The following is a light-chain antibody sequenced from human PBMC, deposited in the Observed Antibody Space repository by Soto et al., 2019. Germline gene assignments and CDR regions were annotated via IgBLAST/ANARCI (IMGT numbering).Light chain of an antibody. CDR3: QQYASSPRT. Sequence: EIMLTQSPGTLSLSPGDRATLSCRASQSVSGSYLAWYQQKPGQAPRLVIYDASSRATGIPDRFSGSGSGADFTLTISRLEPEDFAVYYCQQYASSPRTFGQGTKVDIK. CDR2: DAS. CDR1: QSVSGSY. V-gene: IGKV3-20*01. J-gene: IGKJ1*01.